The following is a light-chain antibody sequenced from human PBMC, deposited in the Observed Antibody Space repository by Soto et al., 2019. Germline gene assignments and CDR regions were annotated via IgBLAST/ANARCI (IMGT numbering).Light chain of an antibody. CDR3: QQYNNWPGT. Sequence: EIVMTQSPATLSVSPGERATLSCRASQSVSSNLAWYQQKPGQAPRLLIYGASTRATGIPARFSGSGSGTEFTLTISSLPSEDFAVYYCQQYNNWPGTFGQGTKV. CDR1: QSVSSN. CDR2: GAS. V-gene: IGKV3-15*01. J-gene: IGKJ1*01.